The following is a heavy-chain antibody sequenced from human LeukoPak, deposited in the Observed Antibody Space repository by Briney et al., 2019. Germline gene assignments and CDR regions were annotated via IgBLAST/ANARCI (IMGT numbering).Heavy chain of an antibody. Sequence: GGSLRLSCAASGFTFSSYAMHWVRQAPGKGLEWVAVISYDGSNKYYADSVKGRFTISRDSAQNSLYLQMDSLRAEDTAVYYCARDGRELTVDYWGQGTLVTVSS. CDR3: ARDGRELTVDY. J-gene: IGHJ4*02. CDR2: ISYDGSNK. CDR1: GFTFSSYA. V-gene: IGHV3-30-3*01. D-gene: IGHD1-26*01.